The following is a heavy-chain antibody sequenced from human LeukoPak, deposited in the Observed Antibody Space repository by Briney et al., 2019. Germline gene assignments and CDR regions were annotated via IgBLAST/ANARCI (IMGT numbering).Heavy chain of an antibody. CDR2: ISTYNGNT. J-gene: IGHJ4*02. CDR3: ARFYRSSGYYPLPFDY. D-gene: IGHD3-22*01. CDR1: GYTFTSHG. V-gene: IGHV1-18*01. Sequence: GASVKVSCKASGYTFTSHGISWVRQAPGQGLEWMGWISTYNGNTNYAQKLQGRVSMTTDTSTSTAYMELRSLRSDDTAVYYCARFYRSSGYYPLPFDYWGQGTLVTVSS.